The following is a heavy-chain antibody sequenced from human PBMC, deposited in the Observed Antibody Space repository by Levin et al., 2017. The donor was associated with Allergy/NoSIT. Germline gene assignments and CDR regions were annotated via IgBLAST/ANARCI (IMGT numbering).Heavy chain of an antibody. CDR1: GFTFSSYS. Sequence: GESLKISCAASGFTFSSYSMNWVRQAPGKGLEWVSSISSSSSYIYYADSVKGRFTISRDNAKNSLYLQMNSLRAEDTAVYYCAREGNDYVWGSGGYWGQGTLVTVSS. CDR2: ISSSSSYI. D-gene: IGHD3-16*01. J-gene: IGHJ4*02. CDR3: AREGNDYVWGSGGY. V-gene: IGHV3-21*01.